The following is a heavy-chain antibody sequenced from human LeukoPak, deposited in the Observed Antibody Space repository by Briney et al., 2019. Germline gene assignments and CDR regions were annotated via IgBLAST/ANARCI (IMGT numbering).Heavy chain of an antibody. J-gene: IGHJ5*02. CDR3: GRSGRYRPSDL. Sequence: QPGGSLRLSCAASGFILSDHYIDWVRQAPGKGLEWVGRTRNKANSYTTEYAASVKGRFTISRDDPKNLLYLQMNSLKSEDTAVYYCGRSGRYRPSDLWGQGTLVTVS. V-gene: IGHV3-72*01. D-gene: IGHD1-26*01. CDR2: TRNKANSYTT. CDR1: GFILSDHY.